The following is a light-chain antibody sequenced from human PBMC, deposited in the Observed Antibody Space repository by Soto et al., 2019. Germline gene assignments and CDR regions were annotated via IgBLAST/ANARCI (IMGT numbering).Light chain of an antibody. V-gene: IGLV2-8*01. CDR2: GVS. Sequence: QSALTQPPSASGSPGQSVTISCTGTSSDIGGYDFVSWYQRHPGKAPKLMIYGVSKRPSGVPDRFSGSKSGNTASLTVSGLQAEDEADYYCSSYGGSNNYVFGTGTKLTVL. CDR1: SSDIGGYDF. J-gene: IGLJ1*01. CDR3: SSYGGSNNYV.